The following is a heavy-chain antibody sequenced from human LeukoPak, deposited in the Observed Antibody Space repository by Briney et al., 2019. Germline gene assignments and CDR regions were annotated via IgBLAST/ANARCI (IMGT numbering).Heavy chain of an antibody. CDR2: INAGNGNT. Sequence: GSVKVSCKASGYTFTSYAMHWVRQAPGQRLEWMGWINAGNGNTKYSQKFQGRVTITRDTSASTAYMDLSSLRSEDTAVYYCAREIDRDGYNRFFDYWGQGTLVTVSS. CDR3: AREIDRDGYNRFFDY. D-gene: IGHD5-24*01. V-gene: IGHV1-3*01. CDR1: GYTFTSYA. J-gene: IGHJ4*02.